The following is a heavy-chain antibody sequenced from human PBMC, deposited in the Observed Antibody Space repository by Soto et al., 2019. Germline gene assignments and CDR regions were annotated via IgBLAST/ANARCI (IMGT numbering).Heavy chain of an antibody. J-gene: IGHJ6*03. CDR3: AKSGVRVTTRTERYYYYYYMDV. Sequence: GGSLRLSCAASGFTFSSYAMSWVRQAPGKGLEWVSAISGSGGSTYYADSVKGRFTISRDNSKNTLYLQMNSLRAEDTAVYYCAKSGVRVTTRTERYYYYYYMDVWGKGTTVTVSS. D-gene: IGHD4-17*01. CDR1: GFTFSSYA. V-gene: IGHV3-23*01. CDR2: ISGSGGST.